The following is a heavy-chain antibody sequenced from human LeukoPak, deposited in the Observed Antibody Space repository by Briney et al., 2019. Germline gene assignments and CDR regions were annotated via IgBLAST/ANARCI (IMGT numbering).Heavy chain of an antibody. D-gene: IGHD3-22*01. J-gene: IGHJ5*02. CDR1: GFTVGSNY. CDR2: IYSGGST. CDR3: ARDSSGYNTWFDP. V-gene: IGHV3-53*01. Sequence: PGGSLRLSCAASGFTVGSNYMSWVRQAPGKGLEWVSVIYSGGSTYYADSVKGRFTISRDNSKNTLYLQMNSLRAEDTAVYYCARDSSGYNTWFDPWGQGTLVTVSS.